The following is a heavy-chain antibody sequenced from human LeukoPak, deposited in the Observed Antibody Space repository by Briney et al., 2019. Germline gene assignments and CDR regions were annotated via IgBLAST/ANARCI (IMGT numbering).Heavy chain of an antibody. CDR1: GFTFDDYD. J-gene: IGHJ4*02. CDR3: AKAAFGDLLQSSFFDY. D-gene: IGHD3-10*01. CDR2: ISWNSRSI. V-gene: IGHV3-9*01. Sequence: PGGSLRLSCAASGFTFDDYDMQWVRHAPGKGLEWVSGISWNSRSIGYADSFNCLFTISRDNAKNSLYLQMNSLRAEDTALYYCAKAAFGDLLQSSFFDYWGKGTLVTVSS.